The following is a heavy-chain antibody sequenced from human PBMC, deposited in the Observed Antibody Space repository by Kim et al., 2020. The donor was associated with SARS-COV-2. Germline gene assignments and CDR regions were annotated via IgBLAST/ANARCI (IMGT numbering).Heavy chain of an antibody. Sequence: KGRVTISVDTAKNQFSLKLSSVTAADTAVYYCARGGPIVVVPAAMVPFDYWGQGTLVTVSS. J-gene: IGHJ4*02. V-gene: IGHV4-59*09. D-gene: IGHD2-2*01. CDR3: ARGGPIVVVPAAMVPFDY.